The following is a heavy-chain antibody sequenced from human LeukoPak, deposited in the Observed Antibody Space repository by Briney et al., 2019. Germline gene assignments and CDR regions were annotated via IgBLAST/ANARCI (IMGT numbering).Heavy chain of an antibody. J-gene: IGHJ6*03. V-gene: IGHV3-74*01. CDR1: GFTFSSHW. CDR2: IKYDASST. Sequence: PGGSLRLSCADSGFTFSSHWMHWVRQAPGKGLVWVSRIKYDASSTSYADSVKGRLTISRDNTKNTLYLQMSTLRAEDTAVYFCAKPYSSGWSPYYHYYMDVWGTGTTVTVSS. CDR3: AKPYSSGWSPYYHYYMDV. D-gene: IGHD6-19*01.